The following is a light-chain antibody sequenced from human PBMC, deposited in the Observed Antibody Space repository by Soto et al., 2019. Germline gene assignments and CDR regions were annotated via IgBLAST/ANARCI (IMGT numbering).Light chain of an antibody. CDR1: QSISSW. J-gene: IGKJ2*01. CDR2: DAS. CDR3: QQYNSYPT. V-gene: IGKV1-5*01. Sequence: DIQMTQSPSTLSASVGDRVTITCRASQSISSWLAWYQQKPGKAPKLLIYDASSLESGVPSRFSGSGSGTEFPLNISSLQPDDFATYYCQQYNSYPTFGQGTKLEIK.